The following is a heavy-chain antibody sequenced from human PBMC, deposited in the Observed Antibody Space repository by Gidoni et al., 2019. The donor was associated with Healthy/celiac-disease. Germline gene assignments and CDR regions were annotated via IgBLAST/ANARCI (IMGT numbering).Heavy chain of an antibody. D-gene: IGHD6-13*01. CDR3: ARGYSSSLWYFDL. J-gene: IGHJ2*01. Sequence: EVQLVESGGGLVKPGGSLRLSCAASGFTVSSYWMHWVRQAPGQGLVWVSRINSDASRTSYADSVKGRFTISSYYAKNALYLQLNSLSAEDTAVYYCARGYSSSLWYFDLWGRGTLVTVSS. CDR1: GFTVSSYW. CDR2: INSDASRT. V-gene: IGHV3-74*01.